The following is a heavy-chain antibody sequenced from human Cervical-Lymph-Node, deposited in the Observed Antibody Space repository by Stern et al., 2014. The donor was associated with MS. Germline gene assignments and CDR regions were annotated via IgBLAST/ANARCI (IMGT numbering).Heavy chain of an antibody. Sequence: EVQLVESGAEVKKPGEALKISCKGSGNSFTSYWIGWVRQMPGKGLEWMGIIYPGDSDTRYSPAFQGQVTISADKSISTAYLQWSSLKASDTAMYYCARHAESAGWPFDYWGQGTLVTVSS. V-gene: IGHV5-51*01. CDR3: ARHAESAGWPFDY. D-gene: IGHD2-15*01. CDR1: GNSFTSYW. CDR2: IYPGDSDT. J-gene: IGHJ4*02.